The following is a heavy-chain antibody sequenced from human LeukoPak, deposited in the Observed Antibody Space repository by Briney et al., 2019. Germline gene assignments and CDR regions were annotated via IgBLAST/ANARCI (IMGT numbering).Heavy chain of an antibody. CDR3: ARATMVRGVIP. J-gene: IGHJ5*02. V-gene: IGHV1-46*01. Sequence: GASVKVSCKASGYTFTSYYMHWVRQAPGQGLEWMGIINPSGGSTSYAQEFQGRVTMTRDTSTSTVYMELSSLRSEDTAVYYCARATMVRGVIPWGQGTLVTVSS. D-gene: IGHD3-10*01. CDR1: GYTFTSYY. CDR2: INPSGGST.